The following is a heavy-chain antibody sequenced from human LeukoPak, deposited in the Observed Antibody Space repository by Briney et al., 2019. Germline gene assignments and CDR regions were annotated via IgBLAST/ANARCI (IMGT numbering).Heavy chain of an antibody. V-gene: IGHV1-2*02. CDR1: GYTFTDYY. CDR2: INPKSGDT. CDR3: VRDLTGGSGD. Sequence: GVSVKVSCKASGYTFTDYYMHWVRQAPGQTFEWLAWINPKSGDTHYTQKFQGRVTVTTDTSITSVYMELSGLQSDDTAVYYCVRDLTGGSGDWGQGTLVTVSS. D-gene: IGHD6-19*01. J-gene: IGHJ4*02.